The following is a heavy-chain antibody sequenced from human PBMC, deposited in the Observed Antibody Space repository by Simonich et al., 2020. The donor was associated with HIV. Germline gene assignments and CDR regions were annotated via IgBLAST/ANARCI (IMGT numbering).Heavy chain of an antibody. CDR2: IDYSRST. Sequence: QLQLQESGPGLVKPSETLSLTCTVSGGSISSSRYYWGWIRQPPGTGLEWIGSIDYSRSTYYNTSLKSRVTLSVDTSKNQFSLKLSSVTAADTAVYYCARLRIVVPATITYWGQGTLVTVSS. V-gene: IGHV4-39*01. J-gene: IGHJ4*02. CDR1: GGSISSSRYY. D-gene: IGHD2-2*02. CDR3: ARLRIVVPATITY.